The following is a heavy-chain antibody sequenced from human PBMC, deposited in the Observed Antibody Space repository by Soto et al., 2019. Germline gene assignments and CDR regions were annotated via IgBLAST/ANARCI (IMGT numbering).Heavy chain of an antibody. Sequence: GGSLRLSCAASGFTSSSYGMHWVRQAPGKGLEWVAVIWYDGSNKYYADSVKGRFTISRDNSKNTLYLQMNSLRAEDTAVYYCARDRLSSYYYYGMDVWGQGTTVTVSS. CDR3: ARDRLSSYYYYGMDV. CDR1: GFTSSSYG. CDR2: IWYDGSNK. J-gene: IGHJ6*02. V-gene: IGHV3-33*01. D-gene: IGHD3-3*02.